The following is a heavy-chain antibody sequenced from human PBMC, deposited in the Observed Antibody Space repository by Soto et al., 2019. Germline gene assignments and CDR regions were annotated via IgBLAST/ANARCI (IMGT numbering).Heavy chain of an antibody. D-gene: IGHD2-15*01. CDR1: GGSISSSKW. CDR3: ARGEVVALGY. CDR2: IYHSGST. Sequence: SETLSLTCAVSGGSISSSKWWSWVRQPPGKGLEWIGEIYHSGSTYYNPSLKSRVTILVDRSKNQFSLKLSSVTAADTAVYYCARGEVVALGYWGQGTLVTVS. J-gene: IGHJ4*02. V-gene: IGHV4-4*02.